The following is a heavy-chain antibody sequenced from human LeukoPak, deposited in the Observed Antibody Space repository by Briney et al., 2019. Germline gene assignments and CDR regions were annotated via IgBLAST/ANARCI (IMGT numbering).Heavy chain of an antibody. V-gene: IGHV4-59*01. CDR1: GASLRNYY. Sequence: PSETLSLTCTVSGASLRNYYWSWIRQPPGKGLEWIGYIYYNGDTNNNPSLKSRVTMSMDTSKNQFSLKLRSVSAADTAMYYCARRRSGLSWFDPWGQGTLVTVSS. J-gene: IGHJ5*02. D-gene: IGHD2-15*01. CDR2: IYYNGDT. CDR3: ARRRSGLSWFDP.